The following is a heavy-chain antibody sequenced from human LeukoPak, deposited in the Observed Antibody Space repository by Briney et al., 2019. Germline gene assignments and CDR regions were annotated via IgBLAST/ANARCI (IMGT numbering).Heavy chain of an antibody. J-gene: IGHJ5*02. CDR2: TNPNSGGT. CDR1: GYTFTGYY. D-gene: IGHD1-1*01. CDR3: AREKLSSNWFDP. V-gene: IGHV1-2*02. Sequence: ASVKVSCKASGYTFTGYYMHWVRQAPGQGLEWMGWTNPNSGGTNYAQKFQGRVTMTRDTSISTAYMELSRLRSDDTAVYYCAREKLSSNWFDPWGQGTLVTVSS.